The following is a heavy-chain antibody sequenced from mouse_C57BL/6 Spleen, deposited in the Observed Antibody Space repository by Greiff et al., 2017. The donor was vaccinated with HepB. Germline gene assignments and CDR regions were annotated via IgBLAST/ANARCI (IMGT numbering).Heavy chain of an antibody. J-gene: IGHJ3*01. CDR3: ARGGGNATAWFAY. Sequence: QVQLQQSGAELVMPGASVKLSCKASGYTFTSYWMHWVKQRPGQGLEWIGEIDPSDSYTNYNQKFKGKSTLTVDKSSSTAYMQLSSLTSEDSAVYYCARGGGNATAWFAYWGKGTLVTVSA. CDR2: IDPSDSYT. D-gene: IGHD1-1*02. CDR1: GYTFTSYW. V-gene: IGHV1-69*01.